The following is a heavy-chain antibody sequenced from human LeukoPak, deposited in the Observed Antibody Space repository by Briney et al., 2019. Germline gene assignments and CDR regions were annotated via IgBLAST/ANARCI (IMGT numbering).Heavy chain of an antibody. Sequence: ATVNVSCKASGYTFTGYYMHWVRQAPRQGLEWMGWINPNSGGTNYAQKFQGRVTMTRDTSISTAYMELSRLRSDDTAVYYCARGNGWIQLWLFDIWGKGTMVTVSS. V-gene: IGHV1-2*02. D-gene: IGHD5-18*01. CDR1: GYTFTGYY. CDR2: INPNSGGT. J-gene: IGHJ3*02. CDR3: ARGNGWIQLWLFDI.